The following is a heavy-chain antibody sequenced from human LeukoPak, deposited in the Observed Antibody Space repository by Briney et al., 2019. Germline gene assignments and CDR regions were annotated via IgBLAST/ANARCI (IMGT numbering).Heavy chain of an antibody. V-gene: IGHV3-53*01. Sequence: GGSLRLSCAASGFTVSSNYMSWVRQAPGKGLEWVSVIYSGGSTYYADSVKGRFTISRDNSKNTLYLQMNSLRAEDTAVYYCARETTMARQDIWGQGTMVTVSS. J-gene: IGHJ3*02. D-gene: IGHD5-18*01. CDR1: GFTVSSNY. CDR3: ARETTMARQDI. CDR2: IYSGGST.